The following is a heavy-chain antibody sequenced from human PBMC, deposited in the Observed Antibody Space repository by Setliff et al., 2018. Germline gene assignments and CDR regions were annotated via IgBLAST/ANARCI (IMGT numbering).Heavy chain of an antibody. CDR1: GYTFNNYD. D-gene: IGHD2-2*01. CDR3: ARGPLDFVVVPAAAKFDY. Sequence: ASVKVSCKASGYTFNNYDINWVRQAPGQGLEWMGWISPKSGGTNYGQKFQGRVTMTRDTSITTVYMDLSRLKSDDTAVYYCARGPLDFVVVPAAAKFDYWGQGTLVTVSS. V-gene: IGHV1-2*02. J-gene: IGHJ4*02. CDR2: ISPKSGGT.